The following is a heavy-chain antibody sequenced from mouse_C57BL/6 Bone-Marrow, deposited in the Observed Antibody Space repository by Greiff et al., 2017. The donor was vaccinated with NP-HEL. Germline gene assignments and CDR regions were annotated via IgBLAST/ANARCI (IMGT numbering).Heavy chain of an antibody. CDR2: SRNKANDYTT. Sequence: EVNLVESGGGLVQSGRSLRLSCATSGFTFSDFYMEWVRQAPGKGLEWIAASRNKANDYTTEYSASVKGRFIVSRDTSQSILYLQMTALRAEDTAIYYCARDAYYYDSDWDYAMDYWGQGTSVTVSS. CDR1: GFTFSDFY. V-gene: IGHV7-1*01. J-gene: IGHJ4*01. D-gene: IGHD1-1*01. CDR3: ARDAYYYDSDWDYAMDY.